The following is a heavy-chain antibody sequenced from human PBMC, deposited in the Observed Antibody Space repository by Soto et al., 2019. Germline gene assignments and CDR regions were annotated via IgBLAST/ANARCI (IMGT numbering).Heavy chain of an antibody. V-gene: IGHV1-69*02. J-gene: IGHJ4*02. D-gene: IGHD3-22*01. CDR3: ARNGAYDSSGYYPY. Sequence: ASVKVSCKASRYTFTKYFTQWVRQAPGQGLEWMGRIIPILGIANYAQKFQGRVTITADKSTSTAYMELSSLRSEDTAVYYCARNGAYDSSGYYPYWGQGTLVTVSS. CDR1: RYTFTKYF. CDR2: IIPILGIA.